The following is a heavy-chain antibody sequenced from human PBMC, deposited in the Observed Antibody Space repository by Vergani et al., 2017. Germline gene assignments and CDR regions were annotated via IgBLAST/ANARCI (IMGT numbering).Heavy chain of an antibody. CDR1: GYTFSNYY. V-gene: IGHV1-46*03. Sequence: QVQVVQSGAEVKKSGASVKVSCKTSGYTFSNYYMHWVRQAPGQGLEWMGTINPSGGHTNYAQKFQGRVTMTRDKSTSTVYMELSSLRSEDTAIYYCARGDYGILTGYRYWGQGTLVTVSA. D-gene: IGHD3-9*01. CDR3: ARGDYGILTGYRY. J-gene: IGHJ4*02. CDR2: INPSGGHT.